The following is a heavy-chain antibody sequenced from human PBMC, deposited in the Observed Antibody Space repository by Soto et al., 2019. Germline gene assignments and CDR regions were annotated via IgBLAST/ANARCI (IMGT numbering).Heavy chain of an antibody. V-gene: IGHV3-43D*04. D-gene: IGHD3-10*01. J-gene: IGHJ6*02. CDR1: GFTFDDYA. Sequence: GGSLRLSCAASGFTFDDYAMHWVRQAPGKGLEWVSLISWDGGSTYYADSVKGRFTISRDNSKNSLYLQMNSLRAEDTALYYCARGAGSFPYYYYGMDVWGQGTTVTVSS. CDR2: ISWDGGST. CDR3: ARGAGSFPYYYYGMDV.